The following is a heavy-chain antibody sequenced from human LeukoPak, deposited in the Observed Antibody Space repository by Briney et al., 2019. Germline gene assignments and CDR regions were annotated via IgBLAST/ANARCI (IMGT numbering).Heavy chain of an antibody. Sequence: SETLSLTCAVSGVPFSNYYWSWVRHSPRQGLEWIGEINHSGYTNYNPSLKSRVTMSIDTSKNRFSLRLTSVSAADTGVYYCTRAVAGHPDWGQGTLVTVSS. J-gene: IGHJ4*02. CDR3: TRAVAGHPD. CDR1: GVPFSNYY. CDR2: INHSGYT. D-gene: IGHD6-19*01. V-gene: IGHV4-34*01.